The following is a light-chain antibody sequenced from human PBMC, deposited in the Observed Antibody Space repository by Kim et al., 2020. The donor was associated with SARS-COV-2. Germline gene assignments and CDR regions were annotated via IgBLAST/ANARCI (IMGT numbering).Light chain of an antibody. CDR2: EDS. Sequence: SYELTQPPSASVSPGQTPRITCSGDALPKKYAYWYQQKSGQAPVLVIYEDSKRPSGIPERFSGSSSGTMATLTISGAQVEDEADYYCYSTDSSGNHRVFG. CDR3: YSTDSSGNHRV. CDR1: ALPKKY. V-gene: IGLV3-10*01. J-gene: IGLJ3*02.